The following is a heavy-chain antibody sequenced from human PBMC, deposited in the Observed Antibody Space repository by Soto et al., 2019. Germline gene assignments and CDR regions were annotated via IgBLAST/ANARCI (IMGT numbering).Heavy chain of an antibody. CDR1: GGSISSGDYY. V-gene: IGHV4-30-4*01. CDR3: GRLEGLATISYYFDY. Sequence: SETLSLTCTVSGGSISSGDYYWSWIRQPPGKGLEWIGYIYYSGSTYYNPSLKSRVTISVDTSKNQFSLKLSSLSAADTAVYYCGRLEGLATISYYFDYWGQGALVTVSS. J-gene: IGHJ4*02. D-gene: IGHD3-9*01. CDR2: IYYSGST.